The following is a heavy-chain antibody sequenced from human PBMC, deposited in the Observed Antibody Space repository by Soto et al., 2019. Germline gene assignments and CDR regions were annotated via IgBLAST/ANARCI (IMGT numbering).Heavy chain of an antibody. CDR3: ARVSNLYNWFDP. V-gene: IGHV1-69*01. CDR1: GGSFISYA. CDR2: IIPIFGTA. J-gene: IGHJ5*02. Sequence: SVKVSCKASGGSFISYAIIWVRQAPGQGLEWMGGIIPIFGTANYAQKFQGRVTITADESTSTAYMELSSLRSEDTAVYYCARVSNLYNWFDPWGQGTLVTVS.